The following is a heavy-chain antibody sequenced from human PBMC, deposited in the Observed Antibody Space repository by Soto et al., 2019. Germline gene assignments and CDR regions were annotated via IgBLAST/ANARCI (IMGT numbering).Heavy chain of an antibody. Sequence: PGGSLRLSCAASGFTFSSYAMSWVCQAPGKGLEWVSAISGSGGSTYYADSVKGRFTISRDNSKNTLYLQMNSLRAEDTAVYYCSTPYYGSGRLYYYYYYMDVWGKGTTVTVSS. J-gene: IGHJ6*03. CDR3: STPYYGSGRLYYYYYYMDV. V-gene: IGHV3-23*01. CDR1: GFTFSSYA. D-gene: IGHD3-10*01. CDR2: ISGSGGST.